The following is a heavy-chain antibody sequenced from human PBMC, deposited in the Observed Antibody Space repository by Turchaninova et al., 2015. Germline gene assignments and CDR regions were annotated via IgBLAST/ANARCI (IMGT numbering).Heavy chain of an antibody. Sequence: EVQLVASGGGLVQPGGCLRISCAAAGFTVNTYSMNGVRQAPGKGLEWVAYSGKTGTIYYADSVKGRFIISRDNAKNSLFLQMNSLRAEDTAVYYCTRDPHALDYWGQGTLVTVSS. CDR3: TRDPHALDY. CDR2: SGKTGTI. CDR1: GFTVNTYS. D-gene: IGHD2-2*01. V-gene: IGHV3-48*04. J-gene: IGHJ4*02.